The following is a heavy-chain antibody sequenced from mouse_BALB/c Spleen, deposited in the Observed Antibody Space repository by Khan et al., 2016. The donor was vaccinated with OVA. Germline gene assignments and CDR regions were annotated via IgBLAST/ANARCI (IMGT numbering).Heavy chain of an antibody. CDR3: PRLSPRFAY. CDR2: IGYSGST. J-gene: IGHJ3*01. CDR1: GYSITSDYA. V-gene: IGHV3-2*02. Sequence: EVKLLESGPGLVKPSQSLSLTCTVTGYSITSDYAWNWIRQFPGNKLEWMGYIGYSGSTSFNQSLKSRISITRDTSKNKFFLRLNSVTNEDTAPHYCPRLSPRFAYWGQGPLVTVSS.